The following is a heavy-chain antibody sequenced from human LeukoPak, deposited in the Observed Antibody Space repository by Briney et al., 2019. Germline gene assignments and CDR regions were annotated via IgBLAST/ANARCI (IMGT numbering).Heavy chain of an antibody. CDR1: GFTFSSYW. V-gene: IGHV3-7*01. CDR3: ARDVVGSLDY. J-gene: IGHJ4*02. D-gene: IGHD1-26*01. Sequence: GGSLRLSCAASGFTFSSYWMAWVRQAPGKGLEWVANIKGDESARHQADSVKGRFTISRDNTRNALYLQMTNLRGDDTAVYYCARDVVGSLDYWGQGTLVTVSS. CDR2: IKGDESAR.